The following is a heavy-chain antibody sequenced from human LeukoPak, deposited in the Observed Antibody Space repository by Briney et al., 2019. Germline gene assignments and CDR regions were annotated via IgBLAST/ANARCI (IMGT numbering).Heavy chain of an antibody. Sequence: PGGSLRLSCAASGFTFSSYAMSWVRQAPGKGLVWVSAISGSGGSTYYADSVKGRFTISRDNSKNTLYLQMNSLRAEDTAVYYCAKGSGHAIVSSDYWGQGTLVTVSS. J-gene: IGHJ4*02. D-gene: IGHD5/OR15-5a*01. CDR3: AKGSGHAIVSSDY. CDR1: GFTFSSYA. CDR2: ISGSGGST. V-gene: IGHV3-23*01.